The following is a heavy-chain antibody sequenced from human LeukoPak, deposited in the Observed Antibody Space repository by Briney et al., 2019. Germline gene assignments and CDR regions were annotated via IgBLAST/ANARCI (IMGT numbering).Heavy chain of an antibody. Sequence: ASVKVSCKASGYTFTSYYMHWVRQAPGQGLEWMGIISPSGGSTSYAQKFQGRVTMTRDTSTSTVYMELSSLRSEDTAVYYCASCTLSTSCYDYWGQGTLVTVSS. CDR3: ASCTLSTSCYDY. CDR2: ISPSGGST. J-gene: IGHJ4*02. CDR1: GYTFTSYY. V-gene: IGHV1-46*01. D-gene: IGHD2-2*01.